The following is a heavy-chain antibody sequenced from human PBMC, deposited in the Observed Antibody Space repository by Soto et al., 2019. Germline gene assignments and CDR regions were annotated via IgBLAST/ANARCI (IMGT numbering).Heavy chain of an antibody. Sequence: GESLKISCKGSGCSFTSYWIGWVRQMPGKGLEWMGIIYPGDSDTRYSPSFQGQVTISADKSISTAYLQWSSLKASDTAMYYCARLFPPSSGWYYYYYYMDVWGKGTTVTVSS. CDR2: IYPGDSDT. V-gene: IGHV5-51*01. CDR3: ARLFPPSSGWYYYYYYMDV. D-gene: IGHD6-19*01. CDR1: GCSFTSYW. J-gene: IGHJ6*03.